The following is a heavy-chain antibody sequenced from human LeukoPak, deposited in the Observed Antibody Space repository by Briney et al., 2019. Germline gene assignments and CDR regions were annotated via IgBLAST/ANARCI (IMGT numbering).Heavy chain of an antibody. CDR2: ISGSGGGT. CDR1: GLSFSSHA. Sequence: GGSLRLSCAAFGLSFSSHAMSWVRQAPGKGLEWVSGISGSGGGTYYADSVKGRFTISRDNSKNTLFLQMNSLRAEDTATYYCAKLKGVLDRPRHALSDDWGQGTLVTVSS. V-gene: IGHV3-23*01. D-gene: IGHD2-8*01. CDR3: AKLKGVLDRPRHALSDD. J-gene: IGHJ4*02.